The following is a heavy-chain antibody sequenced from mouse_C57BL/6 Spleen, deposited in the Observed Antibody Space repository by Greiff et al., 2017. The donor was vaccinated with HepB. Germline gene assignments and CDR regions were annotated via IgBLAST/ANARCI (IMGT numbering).Heavy chain of an antibody. D-gene: IGHD1-1*01. CDR2: IDPSDSYT. J-gene: IGHJ2*01. CDR3: ARGGGSSLHFDY. CDR1: GYTFTSYW. V-gene: IGHV1-59*01. Sequence: QVQLQQPGAELVRPGTSVKLSCKASGYTFTSYWMHWVKQRPGQGLEWIGVIDPSDSYTNYNQKFKGKATLTVDTSSSTAYMQLSSLTSEDSAVYYCARGGGSSLHFDYWGQGTTLTVSS.